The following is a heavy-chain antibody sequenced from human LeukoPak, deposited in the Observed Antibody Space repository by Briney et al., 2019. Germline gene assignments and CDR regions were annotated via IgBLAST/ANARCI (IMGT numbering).Heavy chain of an antibody. CDR3: ARDLLYYGDYLYYYYYMDV. D-gene: IGHD4-17*01. CDR2: IIPIFGTA. Sequence: SVKVSCKASGGTFSSYAISWVRQAPGQGLEWMGGIIPIFGTANYAQKFQGRVTITADESTSTVYMELSSLRSEDTAVYYCARDLLYYGDYLYYYYYMDVWGKGTTVTVSS. CDR1: GGTFSSYA. J-gene: IGHJ6*03. V-gene: IGHV1-69*13.